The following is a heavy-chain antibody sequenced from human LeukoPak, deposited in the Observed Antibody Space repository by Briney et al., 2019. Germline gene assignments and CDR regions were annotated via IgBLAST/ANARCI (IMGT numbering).Heavy chain of an antibody. V-gene: IGHV3-7*01. D-gene: IGHD3-10*01. CDR2: IKQDGSEK. J-gene: IGHJ4*02. CDR1: GFTFSTYW. CDR3: AKGGGH. Sequence: GGSLRLSCAASGFTFSTYWMNWVHQAPGKGLEWVANIKQDGSEKYYVDSVRGRFTISRDNAKNSLYLQMNSLRAEDTAVYYCAKGGGHWGQGTLVTVSS.